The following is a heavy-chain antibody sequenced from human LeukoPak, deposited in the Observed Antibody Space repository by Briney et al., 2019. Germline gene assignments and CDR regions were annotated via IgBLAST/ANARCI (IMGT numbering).Heavy chain of an antibody. D-gene: IGHD3-16*01. Sequence: ASVKVSCKASGGTFSSHAFSWVRQAPGQGLEWMGGIIPKFGTVNYAQKFRGRVTITTDASTGTAYMELSSLTSGDTALYYCARDGGNAVTIAFDVWGQGTMVTVSS. CDR2: IIPKFGTV. V-gene: IGHV1-69*05. CDR1: GGTFSSHA. CDR3: ARDGGNAVTIAFDV. J-gene: IGHJ3*01.